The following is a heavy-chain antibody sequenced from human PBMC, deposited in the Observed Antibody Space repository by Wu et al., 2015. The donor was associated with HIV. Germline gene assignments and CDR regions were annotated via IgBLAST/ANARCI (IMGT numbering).Heavy chain of an antibody. CDR1: GATFSSYA. CDR2: LIPMYGPA. J-gene: IGHJ4*02. D-gene: IGHD5-24*01. CDR3: ARVDGYNAFDY. V-gene: IGHV1-69*13. Sequence: QVQLLQSGAEVKNPGSSVRVSCKASGATFSSYALSWVRQAPGQGLEWMGRLIPMYGPANYAQKFQGRVTITADESTSTAYMDVSSLRSDDTAVYYCARVDGYNAFDYWGQGTLVTVSS.